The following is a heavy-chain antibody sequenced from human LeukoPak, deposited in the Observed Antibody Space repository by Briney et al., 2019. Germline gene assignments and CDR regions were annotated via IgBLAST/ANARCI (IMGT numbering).Heavy chain of an antibody. CDR3: ARAWSVSYDILTGRRGGDY. CDR2: INPRGGST. V-gene: IGHV1-46*01. Sequence: GASVNVSCTASGYTFTIYYMHWVRQAPGQGLEWMGIINPRGGSTSYAQKFQGRVTMTRDTSTSTVYMELSSLRSEDTAVYYCARAWSVSYDILTGRRGGDYWGQGTLVTVSS. CDR1: GYTFTIYY. D-gene: IGHD3-9*01. J-gene: IGHJ4*02.